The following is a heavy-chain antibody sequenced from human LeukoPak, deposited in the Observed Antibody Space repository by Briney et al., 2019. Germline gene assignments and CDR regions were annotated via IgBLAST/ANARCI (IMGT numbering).Heavy chain of an antibody. V-gene: IGHV4-59*08. CDR3: ARRWDSSSSNVY. D-gene: IGHD6-6*01. J-gene: IGHJ4*02. CDR1: GGSTSSYY. Sequence: PETLSPTCTVSGGSTSSYYWTWIRQPPGKGLGLEWIGYIYYSGGTNYNPSLKMPVTISIDTFKNEVSLKLSSVTAADTAVYYCARRWDSSSSNVYWRQGTLVTVSS. CDR2: IYYSGGT.